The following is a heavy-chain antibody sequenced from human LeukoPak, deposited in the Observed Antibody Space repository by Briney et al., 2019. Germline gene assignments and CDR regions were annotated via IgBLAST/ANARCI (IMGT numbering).Heavy chain of an antibody. Sequence: PGGSRRLSCAASGFTFRTYGMNWVRQAPGKGLEWISYINSNSDTVHYSNSVEGRFTISRDNAKNSLYLQMNSLRAEDTAVCYCARDLPNRYSYGTGYFDYWGQGTLVTVSS. CDR2: INSNSDTV. V-gene: IGHV3-48*04. D-gene: IGHD5-18*01. CDR3: ARDLPNRYSYGTGYFDY. J-gene: IGHJ4*02. CDR1: GFTFRTYG.